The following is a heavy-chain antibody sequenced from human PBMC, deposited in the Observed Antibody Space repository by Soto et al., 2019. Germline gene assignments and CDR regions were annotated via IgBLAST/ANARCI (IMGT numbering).Heavy chain of an antibody. V-gene: IGHV1-18*04. CDR3: ARDVDVLTTPPGDY. CDR1: GYTFTTYG. CDR2: ISANDGNT. Sequence: ASVKVSCKASGYTFTTYGISWVRQAPGQGLEWMGWISANDGNTNYAQNFQGRVTMTTDTSTRTAYMELRSLRSDDTAVYYCARDVDVLTTPPGDYSRQGTSVAVFS. J-gene: IGHJ4*02. D-gene: IGHD5-12*01.